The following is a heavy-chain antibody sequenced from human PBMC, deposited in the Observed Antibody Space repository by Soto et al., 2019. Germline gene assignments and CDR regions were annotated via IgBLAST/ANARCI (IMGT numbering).Heavy chain of an antibody. CDR2: IYNSGST. Sequence: PSETLSLTCTVSGGSISSGTYYWSWIRQPPGKGLEWIGYIYNSGSTNYNPSLKSRVTISVDTSKNHFSLKLSFVTAADTAVYYCARLGDYNWNYFDYWGQGTLVTVSS. J-gene: IGHJ4*02. CDR1: GGSISSGTYY. V-gene: IGHV4-61*03. D-gene: IGHD1-20*01. CDR3: ARLGDYNWNYFDY.